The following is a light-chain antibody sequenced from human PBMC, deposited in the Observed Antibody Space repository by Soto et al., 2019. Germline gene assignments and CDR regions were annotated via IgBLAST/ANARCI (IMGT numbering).Light chain of an antibody. CDR1: QSIGSG. CDR2: KAT. V-gene: IGKV1-5*03. J-gene: IGKJ2*01. CDR3: QQYNDCQYT. Sequence: DIQMTQSPSTLSASVGDGVTITCRASQSIGSGLAWYQQRPGKAPKLLIYKATNLQEGVPSRFSGSGSGTDFSLTISGLQPVDSATDYCQQYNDCQYTFGQGTKLEI.